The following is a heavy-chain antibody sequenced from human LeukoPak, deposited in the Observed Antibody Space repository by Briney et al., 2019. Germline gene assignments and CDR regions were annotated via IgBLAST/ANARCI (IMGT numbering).Heavy chain of an antibody. J-gene: IGHJ4*02. CDR1: GGSISSYY. V-gene: IGHV4-59*01. CDR3: ARDNGDGYFDY. Sequence: SETLSLTCTVSGGSISSYYWSWIRQPPGKGLEWIGYIYYSGSTNYNPSLKSRVTISVDTSKNQFSLKLSSVTAVDTAVYYCARDNGDGYFDYWGQGTLVTVSS. D-gene: IGHD4-17*01. CDR2: IYYSGST.